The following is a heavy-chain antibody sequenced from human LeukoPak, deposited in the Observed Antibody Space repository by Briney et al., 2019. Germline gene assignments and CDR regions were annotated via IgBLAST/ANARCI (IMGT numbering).Heavy chain of an antibody. D-gene: IGHD2-2*01. CDR2: INHSGSN. V-gene: IGHV4-34*01. J-gene: IGHJ4*02. CDR3: AAGFRYCSSTSCWDFDD. Sequence: SETLSLTCAVYGGSFSGYYWSWIRHPPGGGLEWIGEINHSGSNNYNPSLKSRVTISVDMSKNQFSLRLSSVTAADTAVYYCAAGFRYCSSTSCWDFDDWGQGTLVTVSS. CDR1: GGSFSGYY.